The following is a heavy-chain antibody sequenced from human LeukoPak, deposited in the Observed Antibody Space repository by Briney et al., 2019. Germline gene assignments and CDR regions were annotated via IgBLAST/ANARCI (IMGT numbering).Heavy chain of an antibody. Sequence: GGSLGLSCAASGFTFSSYGMHWVRQAPGKGLEWVAFIRYDGSNKYYADSVKGRFTISRDNSKNTLYLQMNSLRAEDTAVYYCAKDPDPYSGSYLPALYFDYWGQGTLVTVSS. D-gene: IGHD1-26*01. CDR2: IRYDGSNK. CDR3: AKDPDPYSGSYLPALYFDY. CDR1: GFTFSSYG. J-gene: IGHJ4*02. V-gene: IGHV3-30*02.